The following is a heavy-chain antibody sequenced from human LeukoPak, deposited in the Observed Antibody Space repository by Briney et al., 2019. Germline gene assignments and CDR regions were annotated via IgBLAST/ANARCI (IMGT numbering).Heavy chain of an antibody. Sequence: AASVKVSCKASGGTFSSYAISWVRQAPGQGLEWMGGIIPIFGTANYAQKFQGRVTITTDESTSTAYMELSSLRSEDTAVYYCARTSIGYCSGGSCHASYYYYYYMDVWGKGTTVTVSS. D-gene: IGHD2-15*01. CDR2: IIPIFGTA. V-gene: IGHV1-69*05. J-gene: IGHJ6*03. CDR1: GGTFSSYA. CDR3: ARTSIGYCSGGSCHASYYYYYYMDV.